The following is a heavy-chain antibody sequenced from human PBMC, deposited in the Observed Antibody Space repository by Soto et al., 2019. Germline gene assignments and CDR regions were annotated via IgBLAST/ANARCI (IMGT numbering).Heavy chain of an antibody. CDR2: IIPIFGTA. CDR1: GGTFSSYA. D-gene: IGHD3-10*01. Sequence: SVKVSCKASGGTFSSYAISWVRQAPGQGLEWMGGIIPIFGTANYAQKFQGRVTITADESTSTAYMELSSLRSEDTAMYYCATGRVSGSYYYYGMDVWGQGTTVTVS. J-gene: IGHJ6*02. CDR3: ATGRVSGSYYYYGMDV. V-gene: IGHV1-69*13.